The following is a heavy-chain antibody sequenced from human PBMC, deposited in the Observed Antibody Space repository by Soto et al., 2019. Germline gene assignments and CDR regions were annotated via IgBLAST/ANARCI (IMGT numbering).Heavy chain of an antibody. CDR3: AKSRGSGSYYNPYDAFDI. D-gene: IGHD3-10*01. Sequence: GGSLRLSCAASGFTFNCCAMSWVRQAPGKGLEWVSTISGSGGGTYYADSVKGRFTISRDNSKNTLYLQMNSLRAEDTAVYYCAKSRGSGSYYNPYDAFDICGQGTMVTVSS. J-gene: IGHJ3*02. CDR1: GFTFNCCA. CDR2: ISGSGGGT. V-gene: IGHV3-23*01.